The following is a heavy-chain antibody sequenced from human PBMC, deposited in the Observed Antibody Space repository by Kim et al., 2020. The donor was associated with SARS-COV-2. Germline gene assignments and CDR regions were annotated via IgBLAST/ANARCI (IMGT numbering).Heavy chain of an antibody. CDR3: ARDRSSSSPFSYYYGMDV. V-gene: IGHV1-69*13. CDR1: GGTFSSYA. J-gene: IGHJ6*02. Sequence: SVKVSCKASGGTFSSYAISWVRQAPGQGLEWMGGIIPIFGTANYAQKFQGRVTITADESTSTAYMELSSLRSEDTAVYYCARDRSSSSPFSYYYGMDVWGQGTTVTVSS. CDR2: IIPIFGTA. D-gene: IGHD6-6*01.